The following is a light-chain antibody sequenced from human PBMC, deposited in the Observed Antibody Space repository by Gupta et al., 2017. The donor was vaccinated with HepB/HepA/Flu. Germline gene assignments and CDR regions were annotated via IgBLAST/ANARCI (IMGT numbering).Light chain of an antibody. J-gene: IGLJ1*01. CDR1: SSDVGGYNY. CDR3: SSYTSSSILYV. Sequence: QSALTQPASVSGSPGKSITISCTGTSSDVGGYNYVSWYQQHQGKAPKLMIYDVSNRPSGVSNRFSGSKSGNTASLTISWLQAEDEADYYCSSYTSSSILYVFGTGTKVTVL. CDR2: DVS. V-gene: IGLV2-14*03.